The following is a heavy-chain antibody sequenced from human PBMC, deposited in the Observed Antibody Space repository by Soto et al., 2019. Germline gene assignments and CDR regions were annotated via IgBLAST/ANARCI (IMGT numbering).Heavy chain of an antibody. V-gene: IGHV1-18*01. CDR2: ISAHNGNT. D-gene: IGHD1-1*01. J-gene: IGHJ4*02. Sequence: QVHLVQSGAEVKKPGASVKVPCKASGYTFTSYGITWVRQAPGQGLEWMGWISAHNGNTDYAQKLQGRVIVTRDTATSTAYMELRSLRSDDPAVYYCARGRYGDYWGQGALVTVSS. CDR3: ARGRYGDY. CDR1: GYTFTSYG.